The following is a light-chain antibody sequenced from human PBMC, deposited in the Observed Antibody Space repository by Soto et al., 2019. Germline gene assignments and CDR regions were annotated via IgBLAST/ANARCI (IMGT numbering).Light chain of an antibody. J-gene: IGLJ1*01. CDR3: ATWDGGLTPQGV. Sequence: QSVLSQPPSVSAAPGQRVTISCSGSTSNIGKYYVSWYQQVPGTAPRLLIYDNNQRPSGIPDRFSGSKSGTSDTLAITGLQTRDEADYYCATWDGGLTPQGVFGTGTKLNVL. V-gene: IGLV1-51*01. CDR1: TSNIGKYY. CDR2: DNN.